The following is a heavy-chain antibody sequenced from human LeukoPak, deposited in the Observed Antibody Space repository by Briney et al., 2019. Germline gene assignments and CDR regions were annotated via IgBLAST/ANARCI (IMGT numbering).Heavy chain of an antibody. D-gene: IGHD3-3*01. CDR1: GGSISSYY. CDR2: IYYSGST. V-gene: IGHV4-59*12. J-gene: IGHJ6*03. Sequence: SETLSLTCTVSGGSISSYYWSWIRQPPGKGLEWIGYIYYSGSTNYNPSLKSRVTMSVDTSRNQFSLKLSSVTAADTAVYYCARESPVSIWYYYYYMDVWGKGTTVTISS. CDR3: ARESPVSIWYYYYYMDV.